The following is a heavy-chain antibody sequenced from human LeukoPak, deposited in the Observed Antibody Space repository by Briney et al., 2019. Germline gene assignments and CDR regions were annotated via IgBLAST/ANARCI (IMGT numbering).Heavy chain of an antibody. CDR1: GFTFSSYW. Sequence: GGSLRLSCAASGFTFSSYWMHWVREAPGMGLVWVSRINSDGSSTSYADSVKGRFTISRDNAKNTLYLQMNSLRAEDTAVYYCTREYRLRRNWFDPWGQGTLVTVSS. CDR2: INSDGSST. CDR3: TREYRLRRNWFDP. J-gene: IGHJ5*02. V-gene: IGHV3-74*01. D-gene: IGHD5-18*01.